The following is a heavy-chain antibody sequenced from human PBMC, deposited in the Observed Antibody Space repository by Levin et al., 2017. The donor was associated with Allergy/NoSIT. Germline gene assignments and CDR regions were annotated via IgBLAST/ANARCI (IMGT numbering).Heavy chain of an antibody. J-gene: IGHJ4*02. CDR1: GFTFSSYS. V-gene: IGHV3-21*01. CDR3: ARVKVRVVPAAIIFDY. D-gene: IGHD2-2*01. Sequence: LSLTCAASGFTFSSYSMNWVRQAPGKGLEWVSSISSSSSYIYYADSVKGRFTISRDNAKNSLYLQMNSLRAEDTAVYYCARVKVRVVPAAIIFDYWGQGTLVTVSS. CDR2: ISSSSSYI.